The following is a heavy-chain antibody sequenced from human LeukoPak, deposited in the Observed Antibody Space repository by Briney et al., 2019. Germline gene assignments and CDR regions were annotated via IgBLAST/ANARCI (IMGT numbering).Heavy chain of an antibody. J-gene: IGHJ6*04. CDR2: IIPIFGTA. Sequence: SVKVSCKASGGTFSSYAISWVRQAPGQGLEWTGGIIPIFGTANYAQKFQGRVTITADESTSTAYMELSSLRSEDTAVYYCARSGYCSGGSCYSNYYYGMDVWGKGTTVTVSS. D-gene: IGHD2-15*01. CDR3: ARSGYCSGGSCYSNYYYGMDV. V-gene: IGHV1-69*01. CDR1: GGTFSSYA.